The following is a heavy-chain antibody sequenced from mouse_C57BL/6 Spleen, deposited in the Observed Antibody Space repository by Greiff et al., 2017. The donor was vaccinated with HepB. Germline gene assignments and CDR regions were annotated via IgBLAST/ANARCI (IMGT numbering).Heavy chain of an antibody. CDR2: IDPEDGET. Sequence: VQLQQSGAELVKPGASVKLSCTASGFNIKDYYMHWVKQRTEQGLEWIGRIDPEDGETKYAPKFQSKATITADTSSNTAYLQLSSLTSEDTAVYYCARWGSSGYGDYWGQGTTLTVSS. J-gene: IGHJ2*01. D-gene: IGHD3-2*02. CDR1: GFNIKDYY. V-gene: IGHV14-2*01. CDR3: ARWGSSGYGDY.